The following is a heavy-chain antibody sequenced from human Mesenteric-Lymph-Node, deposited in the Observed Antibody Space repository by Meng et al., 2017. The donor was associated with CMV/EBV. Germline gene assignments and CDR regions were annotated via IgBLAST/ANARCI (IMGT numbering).Heavy chain of an antibody. CDR3: AKSRSSTPGIVDD. Sequence: QGQRRESGPGLVKPSETLSLTCIVSGVSVTSGAYHWSWIRQSPGKGLEWIGYIYGTGITIYNPSLKSRVTILLETSKNQFSLKLNSVTTADTAVYYCAKSRSSTPGIVDDWGQGTLVTVSS. V-gene: IGHV4-61*08. CDR2: IYGTGIT. J-gene: IGHJ4*02. D-gene: IGHD2/OR15-2a*01. CDR1: GVSVTSGAYH.